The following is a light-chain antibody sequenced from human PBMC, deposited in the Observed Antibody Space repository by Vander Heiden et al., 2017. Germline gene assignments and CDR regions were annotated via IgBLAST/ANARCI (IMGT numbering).Light chain of an antibody. V-gene: IGKV1-5*03. J-gene: IGKJ1*01. CDR2: KAS. Sequence: HLTRSPSTRSASGGDRVTSTCRARQSVSSWLAWYQQKPGKAPKLLISKASSLESGVPSRFSGSGSGTEFTLTISSLQPDDFATYYCQQYNSYRTFGQGTKVEIK. CDR1: QSVSSW. CDR3: QQYNSYRT.